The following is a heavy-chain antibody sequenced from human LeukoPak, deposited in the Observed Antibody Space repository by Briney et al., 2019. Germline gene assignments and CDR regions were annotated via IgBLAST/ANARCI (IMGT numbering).Heavy chain of an antibody. Sequence: GRSLRLSCAASGFTFSSYGMHWVRQAPGKGLEWVAVISYDGSNKYYADSVKGRFTISRDNSKNTLYLQMNSLRAEDTAVYYCARNWVDTAMVTWPYYYYYMDVWGKGTTVTISS. CDR3: ARNWVDTAMVTWPYYYYYMDV. J-gene: IGHJ6*03. CDR2: ISYDGSNK. CDR1: GFTFSSYG. D-gene: IGHD5-18*01. V-gene: IGHV3-30*03.